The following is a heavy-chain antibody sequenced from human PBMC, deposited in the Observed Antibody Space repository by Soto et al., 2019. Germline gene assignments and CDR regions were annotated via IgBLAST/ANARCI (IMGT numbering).Heavy chain of an antibody. J-gene: IGHJ5*02. CDR1: GGSFSGYY. CDR3: ARGLGT. CDR2: INHSGST. V-gene: IGHV4-34*01. Sequence: QVQLQQWGXXXXXPSETLSLTCAVYGGSFSGYYWSWIRQPPGKGLEWIGEINHSGSTNYNPSLKSRVTISVDTSKNQFSLKLSSVTAADTAVYYCARGLGTWGQGTLVTVSS.